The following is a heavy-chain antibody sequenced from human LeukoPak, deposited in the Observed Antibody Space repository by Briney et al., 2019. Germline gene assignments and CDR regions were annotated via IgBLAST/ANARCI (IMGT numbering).Heavy chain of an antibody. CDR1: GGSFSGYY. D-gene: IGHD1-26*01. Sequence: SETLSLTCAVYGGSFSGYYWSWIRQPPGKGLEWIGDINHSGSTNYNPSLRSRVTISVDTSKHQFSLKLSAVTAADAAVYYCARWDTLGSRAFDIWGQGKMVTVSS. J-gene: IGHJ3*02. V-gene: IGHV4-34*01. CDR2: INHSGST. CDR3: ARWDTLGSRAFDI.